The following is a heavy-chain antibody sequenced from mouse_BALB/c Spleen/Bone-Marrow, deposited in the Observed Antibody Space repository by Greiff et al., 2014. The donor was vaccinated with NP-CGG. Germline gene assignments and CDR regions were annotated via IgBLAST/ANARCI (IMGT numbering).Heavy chain of an antibody. V-gene: IGHV1-82*01. D-gene: IGHD2-4*01. Sequence: VQLQQSGPELVKPGASVKISCKASGYAFSSSWMNWVKQRPGQGLEWIGRIYPGDGNTNSNGKFKGKATLTADKSSTTAYMQLSSLTSVDSAVYFCALYDYDGLSWFAYWGQGTLVTVSA. CDR2: IYPGDGNT. CDR3: ALYDYDGLSWFAY. CDR1: GYAFSSSW. J-gene: IGHJ3*01.